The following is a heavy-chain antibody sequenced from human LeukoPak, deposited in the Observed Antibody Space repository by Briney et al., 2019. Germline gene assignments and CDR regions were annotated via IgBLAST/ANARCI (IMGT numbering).Heavy chain of an antibody. Sequence: PGGSLRLSCAASGFTFSSYSMNWVRQAPGKGLEWVSYISSSSTIYYADSVKGRFTISRDNAKNSLYLQMNSLRAEDTAVYYCARGVGYYYDSSGYSEVPWGQGTLVTVSS. CDR2: ISSSSTI. J-gene: IGHJ5*02. CDR1: GFTFSSYS. D-gene: IGHD3-22*01. V-gene: IGHV3-48*01. CDR3: ARGVGYYYDSSGYSEVP.